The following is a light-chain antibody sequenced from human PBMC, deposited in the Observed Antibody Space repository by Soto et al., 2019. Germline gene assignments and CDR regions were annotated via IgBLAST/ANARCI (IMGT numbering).Light chain of an antibody. V-gene: IGKV1-5*01. CDR1: QSISRW. J-gene: IGKJ5*01. CDR3: QQYNTYST. Sequence: DIQMTPSPSTLSASVVDRVNINFLAIQSISRWLAWYQQKPGKAPQALIYDASSLKSGVPSRFSGNGSGTEFTLTISSLQPDDFATYYCQQYNTYSTFGQGTRLEI. CDR2: DAS.